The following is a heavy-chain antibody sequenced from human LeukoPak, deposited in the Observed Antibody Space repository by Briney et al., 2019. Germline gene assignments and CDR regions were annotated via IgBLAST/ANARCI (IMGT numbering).Heavy chain of an antibody. D-gene: IGHD3-22*01. CDR3: ASALYYYDSSGYWPSAFDI. CDR1: GFTVSSNY. V-gene: IGHV3-53*01. CDR2: IYSGGST. Sequence: GGSLRLSCAASGFTVSSNYMSWVRQAPGKGLEWVSVIYSGGSTYYADSVKGRFTISRDNSKNTLYLQMNSLRAEDTAVYYCASALYYYDSSGYWPSAFDIWGQGTMVTVSS. J-gene: IGHJ3*02.